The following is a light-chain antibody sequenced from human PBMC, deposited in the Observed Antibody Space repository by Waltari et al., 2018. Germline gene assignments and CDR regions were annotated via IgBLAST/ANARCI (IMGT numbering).Light chain of an antibody. CDR1: QSVLYSSNEKNY. CDR3: QQYYGTPFT. V-gene: IGKV4-1*01. CDR2: WAS. Sequence: DIVMTQSPDSLAVSLGERANIKYKSSQSVLYSSNEKNYLAWYQQKPGQPPKLLIYWASARESGVPDRFSGSGSGTDFTLTINSLQAEDVAVYYCQQYYGTPFTFGPGTRVDIK. J-gene: IGKJ3*01.